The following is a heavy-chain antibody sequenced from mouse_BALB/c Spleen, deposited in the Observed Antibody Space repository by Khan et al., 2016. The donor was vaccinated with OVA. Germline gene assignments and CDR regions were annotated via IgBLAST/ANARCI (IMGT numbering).Heavy chain of an antibody. CDR2: ITPSTGYS. J-gene: IGHJ3*01. CDR1: GYTFTSYW. CDR3: ANHGSSSAWFAY. V-gene: IGHV1-7*01. D-gene: IGHD1-1*01. Sequence: QVQLKQSGAELAKPGASVKLSCKASGYTFTSYWMHWVKQRPGQGLEWIGYITPSTGYSEYNQKFKDKATLTADKSSSTAYMQLSSLASDDSAVECGANHGSSSAWFAYWGQGTLVTVSA.